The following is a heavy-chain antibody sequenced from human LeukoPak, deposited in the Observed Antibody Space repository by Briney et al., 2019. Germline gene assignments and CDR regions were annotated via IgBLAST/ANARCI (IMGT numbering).Heavy chain of an antibody. V-gene: IGHV4-39*07. Sequence: PSETLSLTCTVSGGSISSSSYYWGWIRQPPGKGLEWIGSIYYSGSTYYNPSLKSRVTISVDTSKNQFSLKLSSVTAADTAVYYCARGPAAMGLMWDWGQGTLVTVPS. CDR2: IYYSGST. CDR1: GGSISSSSYY. D-gene: IGHD3-16*01. CDR3: ARGPAAMGLMWD. J-gene: IGHJ4*02.